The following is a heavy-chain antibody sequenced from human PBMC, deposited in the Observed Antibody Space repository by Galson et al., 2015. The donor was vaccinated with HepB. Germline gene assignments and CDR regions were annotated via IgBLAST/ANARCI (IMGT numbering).Heavy chain of an antibody. CDR2: IRWNSGGI. CDR3: AKDAAPYSSLWYWVY. V-gene: IGHV3-9*01. Sequence: SLRLSCAVSGFTFSKYGMHWVRQAPGKGLEWVSGIRWNSGGIGYADSVKGRFTISRDNAKKSLYLQLNSLRADDTALYYCAKDAAPYSSLWYWVYWGQGTLVTVSS. CDR1: GFTFSKYG. J-gene: IGHJ4*02. D-gene: IGHD6-19*01.